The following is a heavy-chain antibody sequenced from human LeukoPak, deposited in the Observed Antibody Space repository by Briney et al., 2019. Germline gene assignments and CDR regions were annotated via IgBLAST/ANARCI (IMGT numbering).Heavy chain of an antibody. CDR1: GYTFTGYY. Sequence: ASVKVSCKASGYTFTGYYMHWVRQAPGQGLEWMGWINPNSGGTNYAQKFQGRVTMTRDTSISTAYMELSRLRSDDTAVYYCAGNFAEWISSSFDPWGQGTLVTVSS. J-gene: IGHJ5*02. CDR2: INPNSGGT. V-gene: IGHV1-2*02. D-gene: IGHD1-7*01. CDR3: AGNFAEWISSSFDP.